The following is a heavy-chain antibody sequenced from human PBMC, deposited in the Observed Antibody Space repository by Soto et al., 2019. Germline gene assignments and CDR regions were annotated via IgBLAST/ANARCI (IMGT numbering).Heavy chain of an antibody. J-gene: IGHJ4*02. CDR2: IYYSGST. D-gene: IGHD3-22*01. CDR1: GGSVSSGSYY. Sequence: SETLSLTCTVSGGSVSSGSYYWSWIRQPPGKGLEWIGYIYYSGSTNYNPSLKSRVTISVDTSKNQFSLKLSSVTAADTAVYYCARFSSGYYLYFDYWGQGTLVTVSS. CDR3: ARFSSGYYLYFDY. V-gene: IGHV4-61*01.